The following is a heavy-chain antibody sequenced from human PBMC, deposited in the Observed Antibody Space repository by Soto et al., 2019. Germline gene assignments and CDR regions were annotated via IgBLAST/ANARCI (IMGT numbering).Heavy chain of an antibody. CDR2: IFYSGST. V-gene: IGHV4-39*01. J-gene: IGHJ1*01. D-gene: IGHD6-19*01. Sequence: SETLSLTCTVSGGSIRSSSYYWGWIRQPPGKGLEWMGSIFYSGSTYYNPSLKSRVTLSVDTSKNQFSLKLSSVTAADTAVYYCARHFQFSYSSGWFWTEEYTSIHNPFQHCGHGTLVTVS. CDR1: GGSIRSSSYY. CDR3: ARHFQFSYSSGWFWTEEYTSIHNPFQH.